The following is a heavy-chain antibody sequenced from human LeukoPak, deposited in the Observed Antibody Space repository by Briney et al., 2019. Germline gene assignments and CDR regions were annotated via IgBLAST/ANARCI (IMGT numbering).Heavy chain of an antibody. CDR1: SDSISSSTNF. CDR2: VFYDGTT. D-gene: IGHD7-27*01. J-gene: IGHJ4*02. Sequence: SETLSLTCTVFSDSISSSTNFWDWIRQPPGKGLEWIGNVFYDGTTYINPSFKSRVTISVDTSKNQFSLNLRSMTAADTAMYYCARHRLMRGIATGDFFDFWGQGALVTVSS. CDR3: ARHRLMRGIATGDFFDF. V-gene: IGHV4-39*01.